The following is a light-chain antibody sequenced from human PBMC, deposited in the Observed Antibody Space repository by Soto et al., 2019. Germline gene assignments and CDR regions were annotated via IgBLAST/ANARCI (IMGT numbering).Light chain of an antibody. V-gene: IGKV1-27*01. Sequence: DIQMTQSPSSLSASVGDTVTITCRASQDIINHLAWYQQRPGKVPNLLIYGASTLHSGVPSWFRGSGSGTHFTLTISSLQPEDVATYYCQNYHLALGTFGQGTRLEIK. J-gene: IGKJ5*01. CDR3: QNYHLALGT. CDR1: QDIINH. CDR2: GAS.